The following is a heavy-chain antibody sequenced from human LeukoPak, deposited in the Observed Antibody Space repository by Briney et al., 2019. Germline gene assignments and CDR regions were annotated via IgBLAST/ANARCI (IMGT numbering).Heavy chain of an antibody. CDR2: ISGSGGST. D-gene: IGHD6-19*01. V-gene: IGHV3-23*01. CDR3: AKPFQWLESFDY. CDR1: GFTFSSGA. J-gene: IGHJ4*02. Sequence: PGGSLRLSCAASGFTFSSGAMSWVRQAPGKGLEWVSAISGSGGSTYYADSVKGRFTISRDNSKNTLYLQMNSLRAEDTAVYYCAKPFQWLESFDYWGQGTLVTVSS.